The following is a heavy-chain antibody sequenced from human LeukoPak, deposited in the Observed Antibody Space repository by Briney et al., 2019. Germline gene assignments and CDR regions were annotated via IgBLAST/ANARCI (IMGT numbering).Heavy chain of an antibody. CDR2: FSPSGYT. CDR3: ARVSYRRFDY. CDR1: GGSISSGDYH. D-gene: IGHD4-11*01. J-gene: IGHJ4*02. V-gene: IGHV4-39*01. Sequence: SETLSLTCTVSGGSISSGDYHWAWIRQPPGKGLEWIGSFSPSGYTYYNPSLKSRVTISADASKNQFSLRLSSVTAADTAVHYCARVSYRRFDYWGQGNLVTVSS.